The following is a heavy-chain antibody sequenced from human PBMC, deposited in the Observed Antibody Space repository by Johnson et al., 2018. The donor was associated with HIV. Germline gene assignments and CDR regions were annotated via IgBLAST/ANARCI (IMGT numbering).Heavy chain of an antibody. CDR3: AKGDYFDTRAAFDI. V-gene: IGHV3-7*01. J-gene: IGHJ3*02. Sequence: VQLVESGGGLVQPGGSLRLSCAASGFSFSSYWMSWVRQAPGKGLEWVANTKQDGSEKYYVDSVKGRFTISRDNSKNTLYLQMNSLRAEDTAVYYCAKGDYFDTRAAFDIWGQGTVVIVSS. CDR1: GFSFSSYW. D-gene: IGHD3-22*01. CDR2: TKQDGSEK.